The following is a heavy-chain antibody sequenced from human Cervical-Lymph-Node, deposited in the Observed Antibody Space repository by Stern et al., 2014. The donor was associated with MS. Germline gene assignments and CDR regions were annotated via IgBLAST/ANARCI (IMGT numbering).Heavy chain of an antibody. V-gene: IGHV1-8*01. CDR3: AKNNRRYRYYYGMDV. D-gene: IGHD1-14*01. J-gene: IGHJ6*02. CDR1: GYTFTSYD. CDR2: MNPNSGNT. Sequence: VQLVESGAEVKKPGASVKVSCKASGYTFTSYDINWVRQATGQGLEWMGWMNPNSGNTGYAQKFQGRVTMTRKTSISTAYMELSSLRWEDTPVYSCAKNNRRYRYYYGMDVWGQGTTVTVSS.